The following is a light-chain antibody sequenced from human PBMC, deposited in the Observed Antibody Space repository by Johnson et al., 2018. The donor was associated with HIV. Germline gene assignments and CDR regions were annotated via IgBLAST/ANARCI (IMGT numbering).Light chain of an antibody. CDR1: SSNIENNY. J-gene: IGLJ1*01. V-gene: IGLV1-51*01. Sequence: QAVLTQPPSVSAASGQKVDISCSGSSSNIENNYLSWYQQLPHTAPKLLISDNNKRPSGIPDRFSGSKSGTSATLGITGLQTGDEADYYCGTWDSSLSANYGFGTGTKVTVL. CDR2: DNN. CDR3: GTWDSSLSANYG.